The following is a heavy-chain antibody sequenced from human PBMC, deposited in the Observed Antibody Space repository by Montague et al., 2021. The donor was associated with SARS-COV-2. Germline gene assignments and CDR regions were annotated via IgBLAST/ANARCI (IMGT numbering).Heavy chain of an antibody. D-gene: IGHD6-19*01. J-gene: IGHJ4*02. CDR2: TYYRSKWYS. CDR3: VRYSGWFYFDF. Sequence: CAISGDSVSSNSVAWSRIRQSPSRGLEWLGRTYYRSKWYSDYAPSVRGRLTVNPDASKNEFSLELNYVTSEDTAVYYCVRYSGWFYFDFWGQGTLVTVSS. CDR1: GDSVSSNSVA. V-gene: IGHV6-1*01.